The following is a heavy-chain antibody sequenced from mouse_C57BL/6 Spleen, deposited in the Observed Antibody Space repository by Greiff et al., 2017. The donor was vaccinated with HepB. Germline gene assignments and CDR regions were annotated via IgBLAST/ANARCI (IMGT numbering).Heavy chain of an antibody. Sequence: VQLQHSGAELVRPGTSVKVSCKASGYAFTNYLIEWVKQRPGQGLEWIGVINPGSGGTNYNEKFKGKATLTADKSSSTAYMQRSSLTSEDSAVYFCARQLRLSAMDYWGQGTSVTVSS. CDR2: INPGSGGT. J-gene: IGHJ4*01. V-gene: IGHV1-54*01. CDR3: ARQLRLSAMDY. CDR1: GYAFTNYL. D-gene: IGHD3-2*02.